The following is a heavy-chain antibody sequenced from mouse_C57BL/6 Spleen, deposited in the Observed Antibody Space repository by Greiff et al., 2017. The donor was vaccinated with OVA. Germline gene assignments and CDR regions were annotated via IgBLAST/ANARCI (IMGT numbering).Heavy chain of an antibody. CDR2: ILPGSGST. D-gene: IGHD2-1*01. J-gene: IGHJ2*01. CDR1: GYTFTGYW. V-gene: IGHV1-9*01. Sequence: QVQLQQSGAELMKPGASVKLSCKATGYTFTGYWIEWVKQRPGHGLEWIGEILPGSGSTTYNEKFQGKATFTAATSSNTAYMQLSSLTTEDSAIYYCARAHYGNYLYYFDYWGQGTTLTVSS. CDR3: ARAHYGNYLYYFDY.